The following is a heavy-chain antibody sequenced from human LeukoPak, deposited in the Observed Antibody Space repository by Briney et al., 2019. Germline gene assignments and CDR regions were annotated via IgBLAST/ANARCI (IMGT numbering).Heavy chain of an antibody. CDR1: GGTFSSYA. Sequence: SVKVSCKASGGTFSSYAISWVRQAPGQGLEWMGGIIPIFGTANYAQKFQGRVAITADESTSTAYMELSSLRSEDTAVYYCARVGDYCSSTSCYSDYWGQGTLVTVSS. CDR3: ARVGDYCSSTSCYSDY. D-gene: IGHD2-2*02. J-gene: IGHJ4*02. CDR2: IIPIFGTA. V-gene: IGHV1-69*13.